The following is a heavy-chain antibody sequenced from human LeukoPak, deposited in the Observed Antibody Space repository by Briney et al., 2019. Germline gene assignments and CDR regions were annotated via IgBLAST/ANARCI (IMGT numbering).Heavy chain of an antibody. CDR3: ARSAGYSSA. V-gene: IGHV4-34*01. CDR2: INHSGSA. CDR1: GGSFSGYY. J-gene: IGHJ5*02. D-gene: IGHD6-19*01. Sequence: SETLSLTCAVYGGSFSGYYWSWIRQPPGEGLEWIGEINHSGSANYNSSLKGRVTLSIDTSKNQFSLILSSVTAADTAVYYCARSAGYSSAWGQGTRVTVSS.